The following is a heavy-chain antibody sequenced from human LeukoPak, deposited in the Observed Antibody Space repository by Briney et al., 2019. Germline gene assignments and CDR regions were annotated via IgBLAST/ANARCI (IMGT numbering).Heavy chain of an antibody. CDR3: ANGVAVVVAAAFY. Sequence: GGSLRLSCAAPVFTFSSYGMHWVRPAPGRGVEWVAVIVYDRSNTYCRDSVKGPVTISRDNSKNTLYLQKNSLRAENTALYFSANGVAVVVAAAFYSGQGTLGTVS. V-gene: IGHV3-30*18. CDR2: IVYDRSNT. CDR1: VFTFSSYG. D-gene: IGHD2-15*01. J-gene: IGHJ4*02.